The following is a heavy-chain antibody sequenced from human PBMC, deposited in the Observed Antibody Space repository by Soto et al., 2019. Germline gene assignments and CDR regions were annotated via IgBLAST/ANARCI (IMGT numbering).Heavy chain of an antibody. J-gene: IGHJ4*02. CDR2: VSYDANKR. CDR1: KFTFSTYD. Sequence: HLVESGGGVVQPGKSLRLSCAASKFTFSTYDMHWVRQAPGKGLEWVAVVSYDANKRYYADSVMGRFSISRDNSKNTVYLELNSLRPEDTAVYFCAKGRDSTGWYYRECVYWGQWHLVTGSS. V-gene: IGHV3-30*18. CDR3: AKGRDSTGWYYRECVY. D-gene: IGHD6-19*01.